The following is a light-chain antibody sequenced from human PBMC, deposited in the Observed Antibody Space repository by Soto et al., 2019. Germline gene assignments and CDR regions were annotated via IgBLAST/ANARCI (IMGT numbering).Light chain of an antibody. Sequence: DIQMTQSPSTLSASVGDRVTITCRASQSISSWLAWYQQKPGKAPKLLIYKASSLESGVASRFSGSVSGTEFTLTISSLQPDESANYYCLQYNRYAWTFGQGTKVEIK. CDR2: KAS. CDR1: QSISSW. J-gene: IGKJ1*01. V-gene: IGKV1-5*03. CDR3: LQYNRYAWT.